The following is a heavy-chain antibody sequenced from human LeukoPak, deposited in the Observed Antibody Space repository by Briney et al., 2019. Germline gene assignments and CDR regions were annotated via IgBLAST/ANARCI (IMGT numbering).Heavy chain of an antibody. Sequence: GGSLRLSCAASGFTFSSYWMSWVRQAPGKGLEWVANIKQDGSEKYYVDSVKGRFTISRDNAKNSLYLQMNSLRAEDTAVYYCARGAYCGGDCQILRPYMDVWGKGTTVTVSS. CDR1: GFTFSSYW. CDR3: ARGAYCGGDCQILRPYMDV. D-gene: IGHD2-21*02. V-gene: IGHV3-7*03. CDR2: IKQDGSEK. J-gene: IGHJ6*03.